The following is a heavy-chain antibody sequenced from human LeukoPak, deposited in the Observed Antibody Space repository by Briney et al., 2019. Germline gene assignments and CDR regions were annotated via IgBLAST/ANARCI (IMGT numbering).Heavy chain of an antibody. V-gene: IGHV4-59*08. CDR2: VYYSGST. J-gene: IGHJ3*02. CDR3: ARHAYCGGDCFGGAFEI. D-gene: IGHD2-21*02. Sequence: SETLSLTCTVSGGSISYYYWSWIRQPPGKGLEGIGYVYYSGSTSYNPSLKSRVTISLDTSKHQFSLKLNSVTAADTAVYYCARHAYCGGDCFGGAFEIWGQGTMVTVSS. CDR1: GGSISYYY.